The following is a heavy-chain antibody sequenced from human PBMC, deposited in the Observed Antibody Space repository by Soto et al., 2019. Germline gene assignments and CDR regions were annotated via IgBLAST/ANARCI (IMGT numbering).Heavy chain of an antibody. Sequence: SEPLSLTCTITSASIISYYWSSTRQTSGKGLEWIGYIYFRGTTNYNPSLKSRVTMSADTSKNQFSLKLNSVTAADTAVYYCARMNYYDTSGYPFDYWGQGMMVTVS. CDR3: ARMNYYDTSGYPFDY. CDR2: IYFRGTT. V-gene: IGHV4-59*01. D-gene: IGHD3-22*01. J-gene: IGHJ4*02. CDR1: SASIISYY.